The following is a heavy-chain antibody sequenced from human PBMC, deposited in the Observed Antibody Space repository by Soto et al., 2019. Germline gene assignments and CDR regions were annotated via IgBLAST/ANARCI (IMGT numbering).Heavy chain of an antibody. Sequence: GASVKVSCKASGYTFTSYGISRVRQAPGQGLEWMGWISAYNGNTNYAQKLQGRVTMTTDTSTSTAYMELRSLRSDDTAVYYCARDSAFGMATSTTAFDYWGQGTLVTVSS. V-gene: IGHV1-18*04. D-gene: IGHD5-12*01. CDR2: ISAYNGNT. J-gene: IGHJ4*02. CDR1: GYTFTSYG. CDR3: ARDSAFGMATSTTAFDY.